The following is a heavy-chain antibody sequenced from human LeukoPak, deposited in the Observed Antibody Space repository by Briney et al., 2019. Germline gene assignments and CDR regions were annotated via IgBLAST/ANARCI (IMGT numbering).Heavy chain of an antibody. CDR1: GGSFSGYY. J-gene: IGHJ4*02. D-gene: IGHD4-17*01. V-gene: IGHV4-34*01. CDR2: INHSGST. CDR3: ARGMTTVTTADY. Sequence: SETLSLTCAVYGGSFSGYYWSWIRQPPGKGLGWIGEINHSGSTNYNPSLKSRVTISVDTSKNQFSLKLSSVTAADTAVYYCARGMTTVTTADYWGQGTLVTVSS.